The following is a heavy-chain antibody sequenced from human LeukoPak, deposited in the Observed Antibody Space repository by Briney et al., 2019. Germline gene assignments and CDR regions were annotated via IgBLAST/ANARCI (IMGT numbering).Heavy chain of an antibody. Sequence: GGSLRLSCAASGFTFSSYSMNWVRQAPGKGLEWVSSISSSSSYIYYADSVKGRFTISRDNAKNSLYPQMNSLRAEDTAVYYCARDSHDYEENWFDPWGQGTLVTVSS. J-gene: IGHJ5*02. CDR1: GFTFSSYS. CDR2: ISSSSSYI. D-gene: IGHD4-17*01. CDR3: ARDSHDYEENWFDP. V-gene: IGHV3-21*01.